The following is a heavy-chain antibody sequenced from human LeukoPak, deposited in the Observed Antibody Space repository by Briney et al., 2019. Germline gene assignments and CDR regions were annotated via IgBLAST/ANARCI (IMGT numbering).Heavy chain of an antibody. CDR2: ISGSGGST. CDR1: GFTFSSYA. Sequence: GGSLRLSCAASGFTFSSYAMSWVRQAPGKGLEWVSAISGSGGSTYYADSVKGRFTISRDNSKNTLYLQMNSLRAEDTAVYYCAKSGLLGADPPPDFDYWGQGTLVTVSS. J-gene: IGHJ4*02. V-gene: IGHV3-23*01. D-gene: IGHD1-26*01. CDR3: AKSGLLGADPPPDFDY.